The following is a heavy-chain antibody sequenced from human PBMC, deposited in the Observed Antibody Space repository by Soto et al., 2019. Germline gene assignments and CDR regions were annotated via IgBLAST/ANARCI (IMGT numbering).Heavy chain of an antibody. CDR1: GDSFSSYY. J-gene: IGHJ4*02. CDR3: ASYPGGY. V-gene: IGHV4-59*01. CDR2: IYYSGST. D-gene: IGHD3-10*01. Sequence: QVQLQESGPGLVKPSETLSLTCTVSGDSFSSYYWNWIRQPPGKRLEWIGYIYYSGSTNYNPSLKSRVTISVDTFRNQFSLKLSSVTAADTAVYYCASYPGGYWGQGTLVTVSS.